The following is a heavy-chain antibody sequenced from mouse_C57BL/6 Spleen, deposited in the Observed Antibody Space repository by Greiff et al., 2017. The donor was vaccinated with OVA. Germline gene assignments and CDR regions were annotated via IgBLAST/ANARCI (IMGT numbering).Heavy chain of an antibody. J-gene: IGHJ3*01. Sequence: EVKLQQSGPELVKPGASVKMSCKASGYTFTDYNMHWVKQSHGKSLEWIGYINPNNGGTSYNQKFKGKATLTVNKSSSTAYMELRSLTSEDSAVYYCARGGYYGSTAYWGQGTLVTVSA. V-gene: IGHV1-22*01. CDR1: GYTFTDYN. D-gene: IGHD1-1*01. CDR2: INPNNGGT. CDR3: ARGGYYGSTAY.